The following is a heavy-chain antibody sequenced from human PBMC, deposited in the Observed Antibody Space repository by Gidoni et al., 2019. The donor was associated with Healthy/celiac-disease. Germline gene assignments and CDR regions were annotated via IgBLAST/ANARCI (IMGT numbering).Heavy chain of an antibody. J-gene: IGHJ6*02. Sequence: QVQLQESGPGLVKPSETLSLPCTVSGGSISSYYWSWIRQPPGKGLEWIGYIYYSGSTNYNPSLKSRVTISVDTSKNQFSLKLSSVTAADTAVYYCARDNSGERTGYYYYGMDVWGQGTTVTVSS. CDR1: GGSISSYY. V-gene: IGHV4-59*01. CDR3: ARDNSGERTGYYYYGMDV. CDR2: IYYSGST. D-gene: IGHD6-13*01.